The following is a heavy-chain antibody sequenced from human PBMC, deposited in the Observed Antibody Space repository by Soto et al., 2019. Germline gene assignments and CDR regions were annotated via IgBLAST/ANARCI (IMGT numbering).Heavy chain of an antibody. V-gene: IGHV3-53*04. CDR3: AREYSSSPSQKENWFDP. Sequence: PGGSLRLSCAASGFTVSSNYMSWVRQAPGKGLEWVSVIYSGGSTYYADSVKGRFTISRHNSKNTLYLQMNSLRAEDTAVYYCAREYSSSPSQKENWFDPWGQGTLVTVSS. CDR1: GFTVSSNY. D-gene: IGHD6-13*01. J-gene: IGHJ5*02. CDR2: IYSGGST.